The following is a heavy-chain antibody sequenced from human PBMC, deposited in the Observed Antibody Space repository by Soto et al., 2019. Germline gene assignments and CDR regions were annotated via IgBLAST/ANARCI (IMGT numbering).Heavy chain of an antibody. CDR1: GFSFSNHG. D-gene: IGHD5-18*01. V-gene: IGHV3-30*03. CDR2: ISYDGSNK. Sequence: PGGALILSCAASGFSFSNHGMQWVRQAPGKGLEWVAVISYDGSNKYYADSVKGRFTISRDNSKNTLYLQMNSLRAEDTAVYYCARGPAMASYAFDIWGQGTMVTVSS. J-gene: IGHJ3*02. CDR3: ARGPAMASYAFDI.